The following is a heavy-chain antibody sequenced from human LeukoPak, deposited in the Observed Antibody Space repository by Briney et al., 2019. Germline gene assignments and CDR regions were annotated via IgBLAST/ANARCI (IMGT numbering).Heavy chain of an antibody. D-gene: IGHD4-17*01. CDR1: GFTFSSYG. V-gene: IGHV3-30*02. J-gene: IGHJ2*01. CDR3: ARDLGSGDYLRKYFDL. Sequence: GGSLRLSCAASGFTFSSYGMHWVRQAPGKGLEWVAFIRYDGSNKYYADSVKGRFTISRDNSKNTLYLQMNSLRAEDTAVYYCARDLGSGDYLRKYFDLWGRGTLVAVSS. CDR2: IRYDGSNK.